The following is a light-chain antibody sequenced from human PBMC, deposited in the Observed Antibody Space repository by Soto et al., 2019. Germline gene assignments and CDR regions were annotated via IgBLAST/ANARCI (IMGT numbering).Light chain of an antibody. CDR1: QGIRND. Sequence: AIQMTQFPSSLSASVGDRVTITCRAIQGIRNDLGWYQQKSAKAPKLLIFGASTLPSGVPSRFSGSGSGTDFTLTISSLQPEDFATYYCLHDYNYPYTFGQGTKLEIK. V-gene: IGKV1-6*01. J-gene: IGKJ2*01. CDR2: GAS. CDR3: LHDYNYPYT.